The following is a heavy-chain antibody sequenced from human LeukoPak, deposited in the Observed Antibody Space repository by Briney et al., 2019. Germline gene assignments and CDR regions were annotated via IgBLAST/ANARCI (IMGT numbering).Heavy chain of an antibody. J-gene: IGHJ5*02. Sequence: NPGGSLRLSCAASGFTFDDYAMHWVRQAPGKGLEWVSGISWNSGSIGYADSVKGRFTISRDNAKNSLYLQMNSLRAEDTAVYYCARGAAAAHSTPNNWFDPWGQGTLVTVSS. CDR2: ISWNSGSI. V-gene: IGHV3-9*01. D-gene: IGHD6-13*01. CDR1: GFTFDDYA. CDR3: ARGAAAAHSTPNNWFDP.